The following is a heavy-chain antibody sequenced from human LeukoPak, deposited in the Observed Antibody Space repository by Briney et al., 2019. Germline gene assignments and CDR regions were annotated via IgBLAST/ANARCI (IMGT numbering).Heavy chain of an antibody. CDR2: ISSSSSTI. V-gene: IGHV3-48*01. CDR1: GFTFSSYS. CDR3: ARDVYVLRFLEWLLPSGMDV. J-gene: IGHJ6*02. D-gene: IGHD3-3*01. Sequence: PGGSLRLSCAASGFTFSSYSMSWVRQAPGKGLEWVSYISSSSSTIYYADSVKGRFTISRDNAKNSLYLQMNSLRAEDTAVYYCARDVYVLRFLEWLLPSGMDVWGQGTTVTVSS.